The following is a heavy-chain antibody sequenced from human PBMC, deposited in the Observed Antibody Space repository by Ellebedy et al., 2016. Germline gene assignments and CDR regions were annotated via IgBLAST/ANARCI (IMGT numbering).Heavy chain of an antibody. J-gene: IGHJ6*02. CDR3: ARQMDIEVAIRVGGLYGMDV. V-gene: IGHV5-51*01. Sequence: GESLKISCQGFGYSCTSYWIGWVRQMPGKGLEWMGIIYPDDSDTRYRPSFQGQVTISADKSISTAYLQWSSLKASDTAMYYCARQMDIEVAIRVGGLYGMDVWGQGTTVTVSS. D-gene: IGHD2-2*03. CDR2: IYPDDSDT. CDR1: GYSCTSYW.